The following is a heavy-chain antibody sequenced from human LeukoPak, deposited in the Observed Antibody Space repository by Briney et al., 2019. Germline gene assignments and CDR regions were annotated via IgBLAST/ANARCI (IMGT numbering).Heavy chain of an antibody. CDR2: ISSSGSTI. CDR1: GFTFSSYE. D-gene: IGHD5-12*01. J-gene: IGHJ3*02. CDR3: ARARLEDAFDI. Sequence: GGSPRLSCAASGFTFSSYEMNWVRQAPGKGLEWVSYISSSGSTIYYADSVKGRFTISRDNAKNSLYLQMNSLRAEDTAVYYCARARLEDAFDIWGQGTMVTVSS. V-gene: IGHV3-48*03.